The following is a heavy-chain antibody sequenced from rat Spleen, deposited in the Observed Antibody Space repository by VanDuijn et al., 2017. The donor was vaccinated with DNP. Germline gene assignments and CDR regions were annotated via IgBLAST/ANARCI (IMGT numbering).Heavy chain of an antibody. D-gene: IGHD1-12*02. Sequence: EVQLVESGGGLVQPGRSLKLSCAASGFTFSDYAMAWVRQAPKKSLEWVATIFYDGDRTYYRDSVKGRFTISRDNAKTTLYLQMDSLRSEDTATYYCARLYDGTYYYDYFDYWGQGVMVTVSS. CDR1: GFTFSDYA. V-gene: IGHV5-17*01. CDR2: IFYDGDRT. CDR3: ARLYDGTYYYDYFDY. J-gene: IGHJ2*01.